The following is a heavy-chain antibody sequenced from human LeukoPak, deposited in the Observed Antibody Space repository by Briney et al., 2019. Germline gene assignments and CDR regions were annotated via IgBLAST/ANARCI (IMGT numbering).Heavy chain of an antibody. Sequence: ASVKVSCKASGGTFSSYAISWVRQAPGQGLEWMGRIIPILGIANYAQKFQGRVTITADKSTSTAYMELSSLRSEDTAVYYCARVAGCSGGSCYRSYWYFDLWGRGTLVTVSS. D-gene: IGHD2-15*01. V-gene: IGHV1-69*04. CDR3: ARVAGCSGGSCYRSYWYFDL. J-gene: IGHJ2*01. CDR1: GGTFSSYA. CDR2: IIPILGIA.